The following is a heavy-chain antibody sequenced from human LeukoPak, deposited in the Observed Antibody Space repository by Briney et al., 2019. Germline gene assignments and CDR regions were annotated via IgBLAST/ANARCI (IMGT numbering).Heavy chain of an antibody. V-gene: IGHV3-23*01. J-gene: IGHJ3*02. Sequence: PGGSLRLSCAASGFTFANFGVSWVRQAPGKGLEWVSALSGSGTSTYYADSVKGRFTISRDNSKNTLYLQMNSLRAEDTAIYYCAKDRLTLDAFDIWGQGTMVTVSS. CDR1: GFTFANFG. D-gene: IGHD2-21*02. CDR2: LSGSGTST. CDR3: AKDRLTLDAFDI.